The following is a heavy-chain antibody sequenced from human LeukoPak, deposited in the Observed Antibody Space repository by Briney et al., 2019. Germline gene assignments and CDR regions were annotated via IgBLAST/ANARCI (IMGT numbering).Heavy chain of an antibody. CDR2: ISSSSSYT. CDR1: GFTFSDYY. V-gene: IGHV3-11*06. D-gene: IGHD6-19*01. J-gene: IGHJ4*02. CDR3: ARALYSSGSYYFDY. Sequence: GGSLRLSCAASGFTFSDYYMSWIRQAPGKGLEWVSYISSSSSYTNYADSVKGRFTISRDNAKNSLYLQTNSLRAEDTAVYYCARALYSSGSYYFDYWGQGTLVTVSS.